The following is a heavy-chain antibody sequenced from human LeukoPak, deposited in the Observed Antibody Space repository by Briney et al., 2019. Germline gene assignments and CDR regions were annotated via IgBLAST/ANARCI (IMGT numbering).Heavy chain of an antibody. CDR2: INHSGRT. CDR1: GGSFSGYY. D-gene: IGHD6-19*01. J-gene: IGHJ5*02. CDR3: ARFPGIAVAEETNWFDP. V-gene: IGHV4-34*01. Sequence: SETLSLTCAVYGGSFSGYYWSWIRQPPGKGLEWIGEINHSGRTNYNPSLKSRVTMSVDTSKNQFSLKLSSVTAADTAVYYCARFPGIAVAEETNWFDPWGQGTLVTVSS.